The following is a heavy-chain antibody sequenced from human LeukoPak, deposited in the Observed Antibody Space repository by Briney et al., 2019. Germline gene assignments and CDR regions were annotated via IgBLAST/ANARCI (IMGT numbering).Heavy chain of an antibody. CDR3: ARGRYHWNKGGYYYMDV. Sequence: GGSLRLSCADSGFTFSTYAMHWVRQAPGKGLEWVAVVSSDGDNKYYADSVKGRFTISRDNSKNTLYLQMNGLRAEDTAVYYCARGRYHWNKGGYYYMDVWGKGTTVTVSS. D-gene: IGHD1/OR15-1a*01. J-gene: IGHJ6*03. CDR1: GFTFSTYA. CDR2: VSSDGDNK. V-gene: IGHV3-30*04.